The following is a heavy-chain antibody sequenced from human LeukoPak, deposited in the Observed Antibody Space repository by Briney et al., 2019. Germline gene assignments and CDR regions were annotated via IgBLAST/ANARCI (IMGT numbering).Heavy chain of an antibody. Sequence: GGSLRLSCAASEFSVGSNYMTWVRQAPGKGLEWVSLIYSGGSTYYADSVKGRFTISRDNSKNTLYLQMNSLRAEDTAVYYCARDLEYGTRSLFVLWGQGTLVTVSS. V-gene: IGHV3-66*01. CDR1: EFSVGSNY. CDR2: IYSGGST. D-gene: IGHD1-1*01. J-gene: IGHJ4*02. CDR3: ARDLEYGTRSLFVL.